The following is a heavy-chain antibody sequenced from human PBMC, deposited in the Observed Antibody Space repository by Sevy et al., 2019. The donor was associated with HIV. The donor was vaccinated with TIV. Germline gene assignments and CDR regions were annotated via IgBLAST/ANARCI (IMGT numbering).Heavy chain of an antibody. CDR2: MFDSGST. V-gene: IGHV4-39*01. Sequence: SETLSLTCTVSGGSISSSSYYWGWIRQPPGKGLEWIGSMFDSGSTYYNPSLKSRVTISVDTSKNQFSLKLNSVTAADTAVYYCARHAHITMIVTWGQGTLVTVSS. J-gene: IGHJ5*02. CDR3: ARHAHITMIVT. CDR1: GGSISSSSYY. D-gene: IGHD3-22*01.